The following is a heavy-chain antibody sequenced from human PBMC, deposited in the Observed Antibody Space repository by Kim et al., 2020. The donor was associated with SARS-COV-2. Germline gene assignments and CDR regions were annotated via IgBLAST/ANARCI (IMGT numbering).Heavy chain of an antibody. CDR3: AKGIKSSGYFILDY. D-gene: IGHD3-22*01. CDR1: GFTFSSYA. V-gene: IGHV3-23*01. J-gene: IGHJ4*02. CDR2: ISGSGGST. Sequence: GGSLRLSCAASGFTFSSYAMSWVRQAPGKGLEWVSAISGSGGSTYYADSVKGRFTISRDNSKNTLYLQMNSLRAEDTAVYYCAKGIKSSGYFILDYWGQGTLVTVSS.